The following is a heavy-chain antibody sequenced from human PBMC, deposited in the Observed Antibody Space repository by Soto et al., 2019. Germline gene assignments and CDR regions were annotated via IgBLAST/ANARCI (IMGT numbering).Heavy chain of an antibody. V-gene: IGHV1-8*01. CDR2: MNHTDGNT. Sequence: QVQLVQSGADVKKPGASVKVSCQASGYTFSNYEINWVRQASGQGLEWMGRMNHTDGNTGYAQNVQGRVSMTRNTSITTAYRKLSSLRSDDTAVSYSARGPRESWEWLLGDYWEKGALVTVSS. CDR3: ARGPRESWEWLLGDY. CDR1: GYTFSNYE. J-gene: IGHJ4*02. D-gene: IGHD3-3*01.